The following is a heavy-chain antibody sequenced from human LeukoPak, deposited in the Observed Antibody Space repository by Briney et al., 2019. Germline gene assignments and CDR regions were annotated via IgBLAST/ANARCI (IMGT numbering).Heavy chain of an antibody. CDR1: GYSFTAYY. D-gene: IGHD3-22*01. J-gene: IGHJ5*02. CDR3: ARDGRLLPSLVGNWFDP. CDR2: INPNSGGT. Sequence: VASVKVSCKASGYSFTAYYMHWVRQAPGQGLEWMGWINPNSGGTNYAQKFQGRVTMTRDTSISTAYMELSRLRSDDTAVYYCARDGRLLPSLVGNWFDPWGQGTLVTVSS. V-gene: IGHV1-2*02.